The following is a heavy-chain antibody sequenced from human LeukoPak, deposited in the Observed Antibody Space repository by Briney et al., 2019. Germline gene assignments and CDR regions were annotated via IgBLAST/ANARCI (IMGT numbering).Heavy chain of an antibody. J-gene: IGHJ4*02. Sequence: PSETLSHTCAVYGGSFSGYYWSWIRQPPGKGLQWIGEINHSGSTNYNPSLKSRVTISVDTSKNQFSLKLSSVTAADTAVYYCARHRYSYGAYYFDYWGQGTLVTVSS. CDR1: GGSFSGYY. CDR2: INHSGST. V-gene: IGHV4-34*01. CDR3: ARHRYSYGAYYFDY. D-gene: IGHD5-18*01.